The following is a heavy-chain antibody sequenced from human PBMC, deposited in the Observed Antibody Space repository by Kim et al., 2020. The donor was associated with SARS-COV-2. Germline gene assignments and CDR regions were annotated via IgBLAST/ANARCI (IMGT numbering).Heavy chain of an antibody. CDR2: ISYDGSNK. Sequence: GGSLRLSCAASGFTFSSYGMHWVRQAPGKGLEWVAVISYDGSNKYYADSVKGRFTISRDNSKNMLYLQMNSLRAEDTAVYYCAKSSSGSYYTHFDYWGQGTLVTVSS. J-gene: IGHJ4*02. CDR3: AKSSSGSYYTHFDY. D-gene: IGHD3-10*01. CDR1: GFTFSSYG. V-gene: IGHV3-30*18.